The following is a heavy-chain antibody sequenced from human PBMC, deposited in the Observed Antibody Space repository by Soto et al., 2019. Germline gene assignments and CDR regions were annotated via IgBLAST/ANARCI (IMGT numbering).Heavy chain of an antibody. J-gene: IGHJ4*02. Sequence: QVQLVQSGAEVKKPGSSVKVSCKASGGTFSSYAISWVRQAPGQGLEWMGGIIPIFGTANYAQKFQGRVTITADESTSTADMELSSLRSEDTAVYYCARGVRPRDGYKWDAPFDYWGQGTLVTVSS. CDR1: GGTFSSYA. CDR3: ARGVRPRDGYKWDAPFDY. CDR2: IIPIFGTA. D-gene: IGHD5-12*01. V-gene: IGHV1-69*01.